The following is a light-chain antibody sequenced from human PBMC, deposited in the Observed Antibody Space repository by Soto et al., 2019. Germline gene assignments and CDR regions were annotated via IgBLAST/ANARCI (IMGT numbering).Light chain of an antibody. Sequence: QSALTQPPSASGSPGQSVAISCTGTSSDIGGYNFVSWYQQHPGKAPKLMIYDVTKRPSGVPDRFSGSKSGNTATLIVSGLQVEDEADYYCSSHGGSNNPYVFGPGTKVTVL. CDR3: SSHGGSNNPYV. CDR1: SSDIGGYNF. CDR2: DVT. J-gene: IGLJ1*01. V-gene: IGLV2-8*01.